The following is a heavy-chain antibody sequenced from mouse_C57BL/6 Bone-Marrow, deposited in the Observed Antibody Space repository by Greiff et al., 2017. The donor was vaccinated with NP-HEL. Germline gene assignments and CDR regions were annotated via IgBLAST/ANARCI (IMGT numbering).Heavy chain of an antibody. Sequence: EVMLVESGGGLVQPGGSMKLSCGASGFTFSDAWMDWVRQSPEKGLEWVAEIRNKANNHATYYAVSVKGRFTISRDDSKGSVNLQMNGLRAEDTGIYYCTGSKYVMFANWGQGTLVTVSA. V-gene: IGHV6-6*01. D-gene: IGHD2-5*01. CDR1: GFTFSDAW. CDR3: TGSKYVMFAN. J-gene: IGHJ3*01. CDR2: IRNKANNHAT.